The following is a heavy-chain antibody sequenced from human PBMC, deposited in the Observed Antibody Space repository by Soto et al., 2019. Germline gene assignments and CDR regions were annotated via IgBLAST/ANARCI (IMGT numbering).Heavy chain of an antibody. CDR1: GGSFSGYY. J-gene: IGHJ2*01. CDR3: ARSARLFSSGWNWYFDL. V-gene: IGHV4-34*01. D-gene: IGHD6-19*01. CDR2: INHSGST. Sequence: QVQLQQWGAGLLKPSETLSLTCAVYGGSFSGYYWSWIRQPPGKGLEWSGEINHSGSTNYNPSLKSRVTISVDTSKNQFSLKLSSVTAADTAVYYCARSARLFSSGWNWYFDLWGRGTLVTVSS.